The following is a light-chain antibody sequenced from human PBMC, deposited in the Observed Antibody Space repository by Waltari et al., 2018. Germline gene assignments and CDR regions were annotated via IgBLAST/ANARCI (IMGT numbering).Light chain of an antibody. J-gene: IGKJ1*01. CDR2: DAS. CDR1: QSGSSNY. V-gene: IGKV3-20*01. CDR3: QQYGRSPWT. Sequence: FVLTQSPGTLSLSPGERGTLSCRASQSGSSNYLAWFQQKPGQAPRLLIYDASNRATGIAERFSGSGSGTDFTSNISRLEPEDVAVYYCQQYGRSPWTFGQGTKVEIK.